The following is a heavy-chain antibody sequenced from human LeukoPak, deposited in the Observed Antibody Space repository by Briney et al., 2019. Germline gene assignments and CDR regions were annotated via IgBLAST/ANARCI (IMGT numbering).Heavy chain of an antibody. CDR2: ISYSGST. J-gene: IGHJ3*02. Sequence: SETLSLTCTVSGGSISSYYWSWIRQPPGKGLEWIGYISYSGSTDYNPSLTSRVTISLDTSKNQFSLRLSSVTAADTAVYYCARETRLHSGSYSNDAFDIWGQGTMATVSS. CDR1: GGSISSYY. CDR3: ARETRLHSGSYSNDAFDI. V-gene: IGHV4-59*01. D-gene: IGHD1-26*01.